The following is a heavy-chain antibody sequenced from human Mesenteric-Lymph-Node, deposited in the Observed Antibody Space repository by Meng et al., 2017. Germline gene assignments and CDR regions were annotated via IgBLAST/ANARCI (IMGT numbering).Heavy chain of an antibody. J-gene: IGHJ5*02. CDR1: GGSISSGGYH. CDR2: IHDSGST. Sequence: VQLPGVGPGLVEPSQTPSLTCTVSGGSISSGGYHWSWIRQHPGKGLEWIGYIHDSGSTYYNPSLKSRVTISADTSKNQFSLKLSSVTAADTAVYYCARASYGSGSPLGESWFDPWGQGTLVTVSS. V-gene: IGHV4-31*03. D-gene: IGHD3-10*01. CDR3: ARASYGSGSPLGESWFDP.